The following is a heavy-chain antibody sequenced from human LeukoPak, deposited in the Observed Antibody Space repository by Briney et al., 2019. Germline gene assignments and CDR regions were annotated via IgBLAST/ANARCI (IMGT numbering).Heavy chain of an antibody. V-gene: IGHV3-53*01. Sequence: GGSLRLSCAASGFTVSSNYMSWVRQAPGKGLEWVSVIYSGGSPYYADSVKGRFTISRDNSKNTLYLQMNSLRAEDTAVYYCARHSGYDSMFFDYWGQGTLVTVSS. CDR3: ARHSGYDSMFFDY. D-gene: IGHD5-12*01. J-gene: IGHJ4*02. CDR2: IYSGGSP. CDR1: GFTVSSNY.